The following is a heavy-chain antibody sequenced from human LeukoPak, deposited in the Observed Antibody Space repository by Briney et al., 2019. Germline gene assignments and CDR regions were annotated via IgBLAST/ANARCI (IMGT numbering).Heavy chain of an antibody. J-gene: IGHJ3*02. Sequence: GRSLRLSCAASGFIVSSNYMSWVRQAPGKGLEWVSIIYSGGSTYYADSVKGRFTISRDNSKNTLYLQMNSLRAEDTAVYYCARVIVSGYYDAFDMWGQGTMVTVSS. CDR3: ARVIVSGYYDAFDM. CDR1: GFIVSSNY. CDR2: IYSGGST. V-gene: IGHV3-53*01. D-gene: IGHD3-3*01.